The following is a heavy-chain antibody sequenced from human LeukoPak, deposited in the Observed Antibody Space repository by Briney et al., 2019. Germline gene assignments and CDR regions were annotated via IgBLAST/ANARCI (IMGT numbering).Heavy chain of an antibody. CDR2: IHYSGST. D-gene: IGHD2-8*01. CDR3: ARRSVDYYIDGVSDAFDI. V-gene: IGHV4-59*01. CDR1: GGSISSDY. J-gene: IGHJ3*02. Sequence: SETLSLTCTVSGGSISSDYWSWIRKPPGKGLEWIGYIHYSGSTNYNPSLKSRVTISVDTSKNQFSLKVSSVTAADTAVYYCARRSVDYYIDGVSDAFDIWGQGTTVTVSS.